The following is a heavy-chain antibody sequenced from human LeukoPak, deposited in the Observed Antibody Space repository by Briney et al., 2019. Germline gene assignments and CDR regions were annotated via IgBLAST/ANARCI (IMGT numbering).Heavy chain of an antibody. CDR3: AKDEGLGSSSDY. J-gene: IGHJ4*02. D-gene: IGHD3-16*01. CDR1: GFTFSSYA. V-gene: IGHV3-23*01. Sequence: PGGSLRLSCAASGFTFSSYAMSWVRQAPGKGLEWVSAISGSGGSTYYADSVKGRFTISRDNSKNTLYLQLNSLRAEDTAVYYCAKDEGLGSSSDYWGQGTLVTVSS. CDR2: ISGSGGST.